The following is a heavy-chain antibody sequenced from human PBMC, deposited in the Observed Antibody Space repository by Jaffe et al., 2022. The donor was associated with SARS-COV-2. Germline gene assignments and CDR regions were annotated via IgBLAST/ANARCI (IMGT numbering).Heavy chain of an antibody. V-gene: IGHV3-30*18. J-gene: IGHJ4*02. D-gene: IGHD6-19*01. Sequence: QVQLVESGGGVVQPGRSLRLSCAASGFTFSSYGMHWVRQAPGKGLEWVAVISYDGSNKYYADSVKGRFTISRDNSKNTLYLQMNSLRAEDTAVYYCAKEGVGGWYFDYWGQGTLVTVSS. CDR3: AKEGVGGWYFDY. CDR1: GFTFSSYG. CDR2: ISYDGSNK.